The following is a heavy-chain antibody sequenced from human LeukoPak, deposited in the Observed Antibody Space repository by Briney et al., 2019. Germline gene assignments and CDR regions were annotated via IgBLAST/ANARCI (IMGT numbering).Heavy chain of an antibody. V-gene: IGHV3-23*01. CDR1: GFTFSSYA. CDR2: ISGSGGST. CDR3: AKDPDSYGYERYHYFDY. J-gene: IGHJ4*02. Sequence: GGSLRLSCAASGFTFSSYAMSWVGQAPGKGLEWVSAISGSGGSTYYADSVKGRFTISRDNSKNTLYLQMNSLRAEDTAVYYCAKDPDSYGYERYHYFDYWGQGTLVTVSS. D-gene: IGHD5-18*01.